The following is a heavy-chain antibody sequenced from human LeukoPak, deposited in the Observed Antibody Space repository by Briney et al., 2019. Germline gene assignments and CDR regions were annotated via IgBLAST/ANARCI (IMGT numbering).Heavy chain of an antibody. V-gene: IGHV3-30*02. CDR1: GSTFSSYG. Sequence: GGSLRLSCAASGSTFSSYGMHWVRQAPGKGLEWVAFIRYDGSNKYYADSVKGRFTISRDNSKNTLYLQMNSLRAEDTAVYYCAKDMVVTKYYFDYWGQGTLVTVSS. CDR3: AKDMVVTKYYFDY. CDR2: IRYDGSNK. J-gene: IGHJ4*02. D-gene: IGHD2-15*01.